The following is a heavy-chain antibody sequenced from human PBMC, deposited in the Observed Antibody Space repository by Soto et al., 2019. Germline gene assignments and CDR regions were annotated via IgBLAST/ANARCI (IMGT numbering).Heavy chain of an antibody. D-gene: IGHD3-10*01. J-gene: IGHJ5*02. CDR3: GGRTSLASVQLFVGEISNHNWFDP. Sequence: SETLSLTCTVSNDSISNRIYYWGWIRQPPGKGLEWIGSFYHTGSSYYNPSLQGRVTISMDKSKNQFSLKLTSVTAADTAIYFCGGRTSLASVQLFVGEISNHNWFDPWSQGTLVTVSS. V-gene: IGHV4-39*01. CDR1: NDSISNRIYY. CDR2: FYHTGSS.